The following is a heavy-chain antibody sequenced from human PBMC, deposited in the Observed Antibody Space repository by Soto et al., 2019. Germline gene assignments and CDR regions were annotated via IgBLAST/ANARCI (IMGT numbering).Heavy chain of an antibody. D-gene: IGHD6-19*01. V-gene: IGHV3-30*18. CDR1: GFTFSSYG. Sequence: GGSLRLSCAASGFTFSSYGMHWVRQAPGKGLEWVAVISYDGSNKYYADSVKGRFTISRDNSKNTLYLQMNSLRAEDTAVYYCAKGFSSGSGLIPYYWGQGTLVTVSS. J-gene: IGHJ4*02. CDR2: ISYDGSNK. CDR3: AKGFSSGSGLIPYY.